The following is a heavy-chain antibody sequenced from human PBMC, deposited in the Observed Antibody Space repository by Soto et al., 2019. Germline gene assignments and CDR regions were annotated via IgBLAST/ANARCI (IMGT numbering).Heavy chain of an antibody. Sequence: GGSLRLSCAASGFTFSSYGMSWVRQAPGKGLEWVSYISATSSSAYNADSVKGRFTISRDNAKNSLYLQMNSLRDEDTAVYYCARDGDSSRSSNLDYWGQGTLVTVSS. D-gene: IGHD6-13*01. V-gene: IGHV3-48*02. CDR2: ISATSSSA. CDR3: ARDGDSSRSSNLDY. J-gene: IGHJ4*02. CDR1: GFTFSSYG.